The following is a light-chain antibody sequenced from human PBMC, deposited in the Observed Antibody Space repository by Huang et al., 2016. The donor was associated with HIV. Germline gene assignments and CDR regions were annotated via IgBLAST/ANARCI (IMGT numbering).Light chain of an antibody. CDR3: QQYGESSPVT. V-gene: IGKV3-20*01. CDR2: GAS. CDR1: QTITSSY. J-gene: IGKJ4*01. Sequence: EIVLTQSPGTLSLSPGERATLPCRARQTITSSYLAWYQMTPGQAPRPLIYGASSRATGIPDRFSGSGSGTDFTLTITRVEPEDFAVYYCQQYGESSPVTFGGGTKVEIK.